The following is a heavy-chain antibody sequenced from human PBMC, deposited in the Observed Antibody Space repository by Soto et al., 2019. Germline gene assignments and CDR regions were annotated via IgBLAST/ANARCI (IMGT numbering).Heavy chain of an antibody. V-gene: IGHV1-58*01. CDR3: AAEAHRHDFWSSDPYYYYSMDV. CDR2: IVVGTGRT. CDR1: GSTFRRAA. J-gene: IGHJ6*02. Sequence: SVEVSRKASGSTFRRAAVKWVRQARGQRLEWVGGIVVGTGRTTYAQIVPERNAITRDMSTNTAHMEMRGLKPEDTAIYYGAAEAHRHDFWSSDPYYYYSMDVWGQGSTVTLSS. D-gene: IGHD3-3*01.